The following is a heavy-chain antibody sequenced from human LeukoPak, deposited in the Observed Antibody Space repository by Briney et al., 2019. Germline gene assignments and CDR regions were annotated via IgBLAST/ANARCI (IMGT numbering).Heavy chain of an antibody. J-gene: IGHJ3*02. V-gene: IGHV3-23*01. D-gene: IGHD2-21*02. Sequence: GGSLRLSCAASGFTFNTYAMSWVRQAPGKGLEWVSSNSGSGGSTYYADSVEGRFTISRDNSKNTLYLQMNSLRAEDTAVYYCAKRGLGDREAFDIWGQGTLVTVSP. CDR1: GFTFNTYA. CDR2: NSGSGGST. CDR3: AKRGLGDREAFDI.